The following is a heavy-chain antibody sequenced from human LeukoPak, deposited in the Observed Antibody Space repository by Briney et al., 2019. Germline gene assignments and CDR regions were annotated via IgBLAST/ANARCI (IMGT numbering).Heavy chain of an antibody. CDR1: GGSVTSGDYY. V-gene: IGHV4-30-4*08. CDR3: ARVSESEGGHNHWNYVDY. Sequence: SQTLSLTGTVSGGSVTSGDYYWSWIRQPPGKGLEWIGYIYYSGSTYYNPSLKSRVTISADTSKNQFSLKLSSMTAADTAVFYCARVSESEGGHNHWNYVDYWGQGTLVTVSS. D-gene: IGHD1-1*01. CDR2: IYYSGST. J-gene: IGHJ4*02.